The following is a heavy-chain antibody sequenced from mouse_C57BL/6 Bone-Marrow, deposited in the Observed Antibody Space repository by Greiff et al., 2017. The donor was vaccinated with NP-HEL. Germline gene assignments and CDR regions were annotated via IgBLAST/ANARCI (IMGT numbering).Heavy chain of an antibody. J-gene: IGHJ1*03. CDR1: GYTFTSYW. CDR3: ARGGYDYYWYFDV. V-gene: IGHV1-64*01. Sequence: VQLQQPGAELVKPGASVKLSCKASGYTFTSYWMHWVKQRPGQGLEWIGMIHPNSGSTNYNEKFKSKATLTVDKSSSTAYMQLSSLTSEDSAVYYCARGGYDYYWYFDVWGTGTTVTVSS. CDR2: IHPNSGST. D-gene: IGHD2-4*01.